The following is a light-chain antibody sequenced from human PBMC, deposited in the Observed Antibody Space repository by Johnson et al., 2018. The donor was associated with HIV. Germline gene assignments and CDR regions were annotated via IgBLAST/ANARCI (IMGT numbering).Light chain of an antibody. J-gene: IGLJ1*01. V-gene: IGLV1-51*02. CDR2: ENN. Sequence: QSVLTQPPSVSAAPGQKVTISCSGRSSNIGSNSVSWYQQLPGTAPKLLIYENNKRPSGIPHRFSGSKSGTSATLGITALQTGDEADYYCGTWDSSLGVFGTGTKVTVL. CDR3: GTWDSSLGV. CDR1: SSNIGSNS.